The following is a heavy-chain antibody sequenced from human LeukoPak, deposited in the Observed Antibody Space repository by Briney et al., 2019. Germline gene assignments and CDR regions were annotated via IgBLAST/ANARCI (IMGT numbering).Heavy chain of an antibody. Sequence: NSSETLSLTCTVSGGSISSSSHHWRWIRQPPAKDLEWIGTIYYSGSTYYNPSLKSRITIPVDTSRNQFSLKLSSVTAADTAVYYCARQIASMVRGITLQYFDYWGQGTLVTVSS. V-gene: IGHV4-39*01. CDR1: GGSISSSSHH. CDR2: IYYSGST. J-gene: IGHJ4*02. CDR3: ARQIASMVRGITLQYFDY. D-gene: IGHD3-10*01.